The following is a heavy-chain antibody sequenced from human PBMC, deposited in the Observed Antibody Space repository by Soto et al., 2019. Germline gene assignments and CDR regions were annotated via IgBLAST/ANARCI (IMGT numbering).Heavy chain of an antibody. J-gene: IGHJ3*02. CDR1: GFTFSSFA. D-gene: IGHD3-10*01. CDR2: ITYNGGNI. V-gene: IGHV3-23*01. Sequence: EVQLLESGGGLVQSGGSLRLSCAASGFTFSSFAMSWVRQAPGTGLEWVSSITYNGGNIYYADSAQGRFTVSRDNSKDPLFLQMNSLRADDTAVYYCAKDHTYGKPGAFDIWGQGTIVGVSS. CDR3: AKDHTYGKPGAFDI.